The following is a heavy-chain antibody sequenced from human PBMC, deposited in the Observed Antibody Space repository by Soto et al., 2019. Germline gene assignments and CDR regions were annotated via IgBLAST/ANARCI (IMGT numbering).Heavy chain of an antibody. D-gene: IGHD2-21*02. Sequence: ESGGGLVQPGGSLRLSCAASGFTFSSYWMHWVRQAPGKGLVWVSRINSDGSSTSYADSVKGRFTISRDNAKNTLYLQMNSLRAEDTAVYYCARDLVVVTAIENYYYYGMDVWGQGTTVTVSS. J-gene: IGHJ6*02. CDR2: INSDGSST. V-gene: IGHV3-74*01. CDR1: GFTFSSYW. CDR3: ARDLVVVTAIENYYYYGMDV.